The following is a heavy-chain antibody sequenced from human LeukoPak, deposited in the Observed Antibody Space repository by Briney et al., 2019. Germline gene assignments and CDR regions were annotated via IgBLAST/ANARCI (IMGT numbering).Heavy chain of an antibody. CDR3: ARDRAVAGT. J-gene: IGHJ4*02. CDR2: ISSSSSYI. Sequence: KAGGSLRLSCAASGFTFSSYSMNWVRQAPGKGLEWVSSISSSSSYIYYADSVKGRFTISRNNAKNSLYLQMNSLRAEDTAVYYCARDRAVAGTWGQGTLVTVSS. D-gene: IGHD6-19*01. V-gene: IGHV3-21*01. CDR1: GFTFSSYS.